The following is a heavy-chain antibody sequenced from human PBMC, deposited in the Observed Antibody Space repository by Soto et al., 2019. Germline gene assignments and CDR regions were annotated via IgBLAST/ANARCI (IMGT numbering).Heavy chain of an antibody. D-gene: IGHD1-26*01. Sequence: SVKVSCKASRGTFSSYAISWVRQAPGQGLEWMGGIIPIFGTANYAQKFQGRVTITADESTSTAYMELSSLRSEDTAVYYCARDWVPWELQFYFDYWGQGTLVTVSS. CDR2: IIPIFGTA. CDR3: ARDWVPWELQFYFDY. J-gene: IGHJ4*02. V-gene: IGHV1-69*13. CDR1: RGTFSSYA.